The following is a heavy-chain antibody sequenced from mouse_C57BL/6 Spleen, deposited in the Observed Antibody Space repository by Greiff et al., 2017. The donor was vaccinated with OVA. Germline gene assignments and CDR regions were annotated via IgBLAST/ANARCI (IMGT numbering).Heavy chain of an antibody. J-gene: IGHJ1*03. D-gene: IGHD1-1*01. CDR2: INPSSGYS. CDR3: ARYLVTTVWYFDG. CDR1: GYTFTSYW. V-gene: IGHV1-7*01. Sequence: QVQLKQSGAELAKPGASVKLSCTASGYTFTSYWMHWVKQRPGQGLEWIGYINPSSGYSKYNQKFKDKAPLTADKSSSTAYMQLNILTYEDSAVDSCARYLVTTVWYFDGWGTGTTVTVSS.